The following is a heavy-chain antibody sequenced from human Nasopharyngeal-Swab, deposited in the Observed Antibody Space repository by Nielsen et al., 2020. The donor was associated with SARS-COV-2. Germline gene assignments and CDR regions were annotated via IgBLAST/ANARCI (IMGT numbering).Heavy chain of an antibody. J-gene: IGHJ5*02. CDR3: AKDGYYYDSSGYYSFDP. CDR1: GFTFRSYG. Sequence: GESLKISCAASGFTFRSYGMHWVRQAPGKGLEWVAVISYDGSNKYYADSVKGRFTISRDNSKNTLYLQMNSLRAEDTAVYYCAKDGYYYDSSGYYSFDPWGQGTLVTVSS. CDR2: ISYDGSNK. V-gene: IGHV3-30*18. D-gene: IGHD3-22*01.